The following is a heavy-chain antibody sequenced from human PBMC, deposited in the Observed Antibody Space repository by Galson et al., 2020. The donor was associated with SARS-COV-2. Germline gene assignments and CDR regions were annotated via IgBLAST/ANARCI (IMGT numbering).Heavy chain of an antibody. CDR2: IIPIFGTA. CDR1: AGTFSSYA. Sequence: SVTVSCKASAGTFSSYAISWVRQAPGQGLEWMGGIIPIFGTANYAQKFQGRVTITADESTSTAYMELSSLRSEATAVYYCERLLDYWGQGTLVTVSS. CDR3: ERLLDY. J-gene: IGHJ4*02. V-gene: IGHV1-69*13.